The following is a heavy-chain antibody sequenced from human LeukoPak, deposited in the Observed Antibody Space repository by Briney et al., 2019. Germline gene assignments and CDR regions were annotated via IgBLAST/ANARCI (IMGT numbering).Heavy chain of an antibody. Sequence: GGSLRLSCAASGFTFSSYAMSWVRQAPGKGLEWVSAISGSGGSTYYADSVKGRFTISRDNSKNTLYLQVKSLRPEDTAVYYCARGPTYRHSSGHDFDYWGQGTLVTVSS. D-gene: IGHD3-22*01. J-gene: IGHJ4*02. CDR3: ARGPTYRHSSGHDFDY. CDR1: GFTFSSYA. V-gene: IGHV3-23*01. CDR2: ISGSGGST.